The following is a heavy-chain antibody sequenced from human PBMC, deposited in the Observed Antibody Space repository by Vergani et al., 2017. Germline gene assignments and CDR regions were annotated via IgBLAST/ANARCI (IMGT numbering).Heavy chain of an antibody. D-gene: IGHD4-23*01. Sequence: QVQLVQSGAEVKKPGSSVKVSCKASGGTFSSYAISWVRQAPGQGLEWMGRIIPILGTANYAQKFQGRVTITADESTSTAYMELSSLRSEDTAVYYCARGGYGGNSGMVSAFDIWGQGTMVTVSS. J-gene: IGHJ3*02. CDR1: GGTFSSYA. CDR2: IIPILGTA. V-gene: IGHV1-69*11. CDR3: ARGGYGGNSGMVSAFDI.